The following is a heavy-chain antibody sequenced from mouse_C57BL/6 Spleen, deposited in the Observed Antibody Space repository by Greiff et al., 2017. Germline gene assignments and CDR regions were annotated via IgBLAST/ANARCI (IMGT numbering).Heavy chain of an antibody. Sequence: QVQLQQPGAELVKPGASVKLSCKASGYTFTSYWMHWVKQRPGQGLEWIGMIHPNSGSTNYNEKFKSKATLTVDKSSSPAYMQLSSLTSEDSAVYYCAREPGTGFDYWGQGTTLTVSS. CDR3: AREPGTGFDY. D-gene: IGHD4-1*01. CDR2: IHPNSGST. J-gene: IGHJ2*01. V-gene: IGHV1-64*01. CDR1: GYTFTSYW.